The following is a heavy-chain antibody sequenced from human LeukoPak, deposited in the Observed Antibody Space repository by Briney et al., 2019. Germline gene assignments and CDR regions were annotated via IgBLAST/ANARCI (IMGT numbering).Heavy chain of an antibody. Sequence: SETLSLTCTVSGGSISSSPYYWGWIRQPPGKGLEWIGNIYYSGSAYYNPSLKTRVTISVDTSKNQFSLKLTSVTAADTAVYYCARHASVDGNWPRPLDYWGQGSLATVSS. CDR2: IYYSGSA. J-gene: IGHJ4*02. CDR3: ARHASVDGNWPRPLDY. V-gene: IGHV4-39*01. CDR1: GGSISSSPYY. D-gene: IGHD6-19*01.